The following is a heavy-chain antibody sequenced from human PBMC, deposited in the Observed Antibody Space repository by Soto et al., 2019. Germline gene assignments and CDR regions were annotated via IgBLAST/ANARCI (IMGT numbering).Heavy chain of an antibody. V-gene: IGHV5-51*01. D-gene: IGHD2-2*01. Sequence: GESLKISCRATGYSFTNYWIGWVRQMPGKGLEWMGTIYPGDSDTRYGPAFEGQVTISADKSITTAYLQWGSLKASDTAVYFCARRRQXCTSKICLAHYYYTLDVWGQGTTVTVSS. CDR3: ARRRQXCTSKICLAHYYYTLDV. CDR1: GYSFTNYW. J-gene: IGHJ6*02. CDR2: IYPGDSDT.